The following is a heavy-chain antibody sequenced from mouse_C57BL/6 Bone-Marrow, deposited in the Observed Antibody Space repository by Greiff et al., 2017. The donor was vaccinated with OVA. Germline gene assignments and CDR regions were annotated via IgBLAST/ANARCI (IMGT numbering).Heavy chain of an antibody. V-gene: IGHV14-4*01. CDR1: GFNIKDDY. J-gene: IGHJ2*01. CDR2: IDPENGDT. CDR3: TMDGSSSD. Sequence: EVKLQESGAELVRPGASVKLSCTASGFNIKDDYMHWVKQRPEQGLEWIGWIDPENGDTEYASKFQGKATITADTSSNTAYLQLSSLTSEDTAVYYCTMDGSSSDWGQGTTLTVSS. D-gene: IGHD1-1*01.